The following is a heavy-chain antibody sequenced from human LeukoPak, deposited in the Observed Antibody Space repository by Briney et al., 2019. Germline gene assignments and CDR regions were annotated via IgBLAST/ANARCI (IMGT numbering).Heavy chain of an antibody. Sequence: SETLSLTCTVSGGSISSHYWSWIRQPPGKGLEWIGYIYYSGSTNYNPSLKSRVTISVDTSKNQFSLKLSSVTAADTAVYYCARGVHSSSWYKGYNWFDPWGQGTLVTVSS. J-gene: IGHJ5*02. V-gene: IGHV4-59*11. CDR3: ARGVHSSSWYKGYNWFDP. CDR2: IYYSGST. CDR1: GGSISSHY. D-gene: IGHD6-13*01.